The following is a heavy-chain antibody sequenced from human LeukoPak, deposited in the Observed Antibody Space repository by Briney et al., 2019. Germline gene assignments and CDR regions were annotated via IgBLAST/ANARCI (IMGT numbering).Heavy chain of an antibody. D-gene: IGHD3-3*01. CDR3: ARAQRYDDFWSGYEFGY. Sequence: PSETLSLTCTVSGGSISSGSYYWSWIRQPAGKGLEWIGRIYTSGSTNYNPSLKSRVTISVDTSKNQFSLKLSSVTAADTAVYYCARAQRYDDFWSGYEFGYWGQGTLVTVSS. V-gene: IGHV4-61*02. CDR1: GGSISSGSYY. J-gene: IGHJ4*02. CDR2: IYTSGST.